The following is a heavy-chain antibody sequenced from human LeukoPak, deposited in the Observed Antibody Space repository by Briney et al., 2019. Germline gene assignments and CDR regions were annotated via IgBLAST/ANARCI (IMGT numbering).Heavy chain of an antibody. J-gene: IGHJ3*02. Sequence: PGGSLRLSCAASGFTFSRYWMHWVRQAPGKGLVWVSRINSDGSSPSYTYSVKPQFTVSRHNSNTTQYLQINSLRSEYTAVYYSALYCSGGSCYSMRGAFDIWGQGTMVTVSS. CDR2: INSDGSSP. CDR1: GFTFSRYW. CDR3: ALYCSGGSCYSMRGAFDI. D-gene: IGHD2-15*01. V-gene: IGHV3-74*01.